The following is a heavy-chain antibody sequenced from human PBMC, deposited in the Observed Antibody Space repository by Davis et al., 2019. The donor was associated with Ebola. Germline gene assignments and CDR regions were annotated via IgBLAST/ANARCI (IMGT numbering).Heavy chain of an antibody. V-gene: IGHV5-51*01. J-gene: IGHJ4*02. CDR1: GYSFTNSW. D-gene: IGHD3-22*01. CDR3: ARPSSGYEASFDY. CDR2: IFPGDSDT. Sequence: GESLKISCKGSGYSFTNSWIAWVRQMPGEGLEWMGIIFPGDSDTRYSPSFQGQVTISADKSINSAYLQWNSLRASDTAIYYCARPSSGYEASFDYWGQGTLVTVSS.